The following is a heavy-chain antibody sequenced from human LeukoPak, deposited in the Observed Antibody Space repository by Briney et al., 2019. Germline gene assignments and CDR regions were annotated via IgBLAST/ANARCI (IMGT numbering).Heavy chain of an antibody. D-gene: IGHD3-16*02. CDR3: HVLSAYFDY. CDR2: ISSSGSTI. V-gene: IGHV3-48*03. Sequence: PGGSLRLSCAASGFTFSSYEMSWVRQAPGKGLEWVSYISSSGSTIYYADSVKGRFTISRDNAKNSLYLQMNSLRAEDTAVYHCHVLSAYFDYWGQGTLVTVSS. CDR1: GFTFSSYE. J-gene: IGHJ4*02.